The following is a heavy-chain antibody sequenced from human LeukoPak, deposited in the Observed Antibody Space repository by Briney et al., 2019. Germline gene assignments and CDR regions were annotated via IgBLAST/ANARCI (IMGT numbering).Heavy chain of an antibody. CDR1: GYTFTSYY. CDR3: ARARYSGSYFEDYFDY. V-gene: IGHV1-46*01. J-gene: IGHJ4*02. CDR2: INPSGGST. Sequence: ASVKVSCKASGYTFTSYYMHWVRQAPGQGLEWMGIINPSGGSTNYAQKFQGRVTMTRDMSTSTVYMELSSLRSEDTAVYYCARARYSGSYFEDYFDYWGQGTLVTVSS. D-gene: IGHD1-26*01.